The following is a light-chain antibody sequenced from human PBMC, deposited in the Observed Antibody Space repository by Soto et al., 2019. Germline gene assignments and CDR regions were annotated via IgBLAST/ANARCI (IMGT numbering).Light chain of an antibody. CDR3: QQLNSYPLT. CDR1: QGISSY. J-gene: IGKJ4*01. CDR2: AAS. V-gene: IGKV1-9*01. Sequence: DIQFTQSPSFLSASVGDRVTITCRASQGISSYLAWYQQKPGKAPNLLIYAASTLQSGVPSRFSGSGSGTEFTLTISSLQPEDFATYYCQQLNSYPLTFGGGTKVDIK.